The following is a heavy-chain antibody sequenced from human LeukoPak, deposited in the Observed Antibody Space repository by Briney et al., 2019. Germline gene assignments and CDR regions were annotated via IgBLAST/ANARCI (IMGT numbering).Heavy chain of an antibody. CDR1: GGSFSGYY. J-gene: IGHJ4*02. CDR3: ARGMTTVTTDYFDY. V-gene: IGHV4-34*01. D-gene: IGHD4-17*01. Sequence: SGTLSLTCAVYGGSFSGYYWSWIRQPPGKGLEWIGEINHSGSTNYNPSLKSRVTISVDTSKNQFSLKLSSVTAADTAVYYCARGMTTVTTDYFDYWGQGTLVTVSS. CDR2: INHSGST.